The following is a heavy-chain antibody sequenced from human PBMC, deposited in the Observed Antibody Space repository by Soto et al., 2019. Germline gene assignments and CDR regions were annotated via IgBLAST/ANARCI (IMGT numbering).Heavy chain of an antibody. D-gene: IGHD3-22*01. V-gene: IGHV3-48*02. J-gene: IGHJ3*02. CDR3: ARAPRGYDSSGDDAFDI. CDR2: ISSSSSTI. CDR1: GFTFSRYS. Sequence: GGSLSLSCASSGFTFSRYSMNLVRQAPGKGLEWVSYISSSSSTIYYADSVKGRFTISRDNAKNPLYLQMNSLRDDDTAVYYCARAPRGYDSSGDDAFDIWGQGIMVTVSS.